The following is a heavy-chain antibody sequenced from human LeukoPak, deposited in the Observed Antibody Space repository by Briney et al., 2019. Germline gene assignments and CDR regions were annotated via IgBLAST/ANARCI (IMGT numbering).Heavy chain of an antibody. Sequence: PGGSLRLSCAASGFTFSDYYMSWIRQAPGKGLEWVSYISSSGSTIYYADSVKGRFTISRDNAKNSLYLQMNSLRAEDTAVYYCARDSRASGHYYYYYGMDVWGQGTTVTVSS. CDR3: ARDSRASGHYYYYYGMDV. D-gene: IGHD6-6*01. CDR1: GFTFSDYY. CDR2: ISSSGSTI. V-gene: IGHV3-11*01. J-gene: IGHJ6*02.